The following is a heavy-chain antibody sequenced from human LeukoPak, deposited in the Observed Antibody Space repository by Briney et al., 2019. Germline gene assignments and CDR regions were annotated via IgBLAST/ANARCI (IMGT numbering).Heavy chain of an antibody. D-gene: IGHD2-2*01. V-gene: IGHV1-2*02. J-gene: IGHJ3*02. CDR2: INPDSGGT. CDR3: ARGLWNIVVVPAATGDAFDI. CDR1: GYTFTGSY. Sequence: ASVKVSCKASGYTFTGSYMHWVRQAPGQGPEWMGWINPDSGGTNYAQKFQGRVTMTRDTSISTAYIELSRLRSDDTAVYYCARGLWNIVVVPAATGDAFDIWGQGTMVTVSS.